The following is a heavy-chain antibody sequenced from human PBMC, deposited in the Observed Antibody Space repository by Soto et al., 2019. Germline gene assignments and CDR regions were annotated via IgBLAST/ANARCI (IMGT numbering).Heavy chain of an antibody. D-gene: IGHD3-10*01. CDR2: ISYDGSNK. J-gene: IGHJ6*02. CDR1: GFTFSSYG. CDR3: GSTYYNPYLKSRVTISVDTSKNPFSLKLSSVTAADTAVYYCARLVECSSTSCYEGEGYYYYYGMDV. Sequence: PGGSLRLSCAASGFTFSSYGMHWVRQAPGKGLEWVAVISYDGSNKYYADSVKGRFTISRDNSKNTLYLQMNSLRAEDTAVYYCGSTYYNPYLKSRVTISVDTSKNPFSLKLSSVTAADTAVYYCARLVECSSTSCYEGEGYYYYYGMDVWGQGTTVTSP. V-gene: IGHV3-30*03.